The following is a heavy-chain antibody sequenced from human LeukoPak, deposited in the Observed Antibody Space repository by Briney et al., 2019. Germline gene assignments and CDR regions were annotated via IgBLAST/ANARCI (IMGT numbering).Heavy chain of an antibody. V-gene: IGHV4-59*11. CDR1: GGSISSHY. CDR2: IHYTGRT. CDR3: ARGAGWYDY. J-gene: IGHJ4*02. D-gene: IGHD6-19*01. Sequence: NPSETLSLTCAVSGGSISSHYWSWLRQPPGEGLEWIAYIHYTGRTNYNPSLKGRVTISVDTSNSQFSLSLNPVTAADTAVYYCARGAGWYDYWGQGTLVTVSS.